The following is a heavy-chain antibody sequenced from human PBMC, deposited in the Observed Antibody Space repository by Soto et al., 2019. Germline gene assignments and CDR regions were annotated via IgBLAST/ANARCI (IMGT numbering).Heavy chain of an antibody. D-gene: IGHD1-1*01. CDR3: ARHHDTLGWNLYVLAV. J-gene: IGHJ6*02. V-gene: IGHV5-51*01. CDR2: IYPGDSDT. CDR1: GYSFTSYW. Sequence: GESLKISCKGSGYSFTSYWIGWVRQMPGKGLEWMGIIYPGDSDTRYSPSFQGQVTISADKSISTAYLQWSSLKASDTAMYYCARHHDTLGWNLYVLAVCGQGTTVTVSS.